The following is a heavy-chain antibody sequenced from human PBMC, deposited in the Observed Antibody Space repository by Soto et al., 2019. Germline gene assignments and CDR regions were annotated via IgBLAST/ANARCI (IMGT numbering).Heavy chain of an antibody. CDR3: ARDTGDGTFDF. V-gene: IGHV1-3*01. Sequence: QVHLVQSGAEVRKPGASVKVSCKASGYTFSSYAMHWVRQAPGQRLEWMGWINAGYGNTKSSQKFQDRVTISRDTSARTVYMELTSLRSEDTAVYYCARDTGDGTFDFWGQGTLVTVSS. CDR2: INAGYGNT. D-gene: IGHD7-27*01. J-gene: IGHJ4*02. CDR1: GYTFSSYA.